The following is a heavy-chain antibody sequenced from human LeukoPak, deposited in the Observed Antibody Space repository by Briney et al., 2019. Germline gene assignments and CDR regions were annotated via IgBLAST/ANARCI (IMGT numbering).Heavy chain of an antibody. CDR3: ARQLPDYYYYMDV. J-gene: IGHJ6*03. Sequence: ASVKVSCKGSGYNFDRYGVNWVRQAPGQGLEWVGWFSTYNGNTFYAQKLQGRVTMTTDTSTSTAYMELRSLRSDDTAVCYCARQLPDYYYYMDVWGKGTTVTVSS. V-gene: IGHV1-18*04. CDR1: GYNFDRYG. CDR2: FSTYNGNT. D-gene: IGHD2-2*01.